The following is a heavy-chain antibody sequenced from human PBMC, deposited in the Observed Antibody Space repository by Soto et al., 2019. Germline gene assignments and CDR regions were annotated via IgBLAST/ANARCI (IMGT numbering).Heavy chain of an antibody. CDR2: IIPIFGTA. J-gene: IGHJ4*02. Sequence: QVQLVQSGAEVKKPGSSVKVSCKASGGTFSSYAISWVRQAPGQGLEWMGGIIPIFGTANYAQKFQGRVTMTADKSTSTAYMELSSLRSEDTAVYYCVTLLWFGELTTGFDYWGQGTLVTVSS. D-gene: IGHD3-10*01. CDR3: VTLLWFGELTTGFDY. V-gene: IGHV1-69*06. CDR1: GGTFSSYA.